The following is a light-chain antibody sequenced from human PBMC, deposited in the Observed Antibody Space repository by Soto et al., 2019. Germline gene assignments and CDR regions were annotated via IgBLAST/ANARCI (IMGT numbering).Light chain of an antibody. CDR2: WAS. CDR3: QQYYDTLRT. J-gene: IGKJ1*01. CDR1: QSLLFRSNKKNC. Sequence: DIVMTQSPESLAVSLGERATINCRSSQSLLFRSNKKNCLAWYQQKPGQPPKLSISWASSREPGVPDHFGGSESGIDFTLPISSLQAEDVSLYYCQQYYDTLRTFGQGPKVE. V-gene: IGKV4-1*01.